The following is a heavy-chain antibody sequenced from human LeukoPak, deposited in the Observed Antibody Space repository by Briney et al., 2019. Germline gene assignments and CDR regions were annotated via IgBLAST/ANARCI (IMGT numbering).Heavy chain of an antibody. J-gene: IGHJ4*02. CDR1: TFSTYW. V-gene: IGHV4-39*01. D-gene: IGHD3-9*01. Sequence: TFSTYWMGWVRQAPGKGLEWIGNIYYTGSTYYNSSLESRVTISVDTSKNQFSLRLSSVTAADTAVYYCARHQSYFDVLTGYSFDYWGQGTLVTVSS. CDR3: ARHQSYFDVLTGYSFDY. CDR2: IYYTGST.